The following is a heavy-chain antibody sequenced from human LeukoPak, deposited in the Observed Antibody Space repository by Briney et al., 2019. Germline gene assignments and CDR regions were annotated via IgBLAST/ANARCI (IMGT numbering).Heavy chain of an antibody. CDR1: GYTFTSYG. CDR3: ARDQGGRQQWLVHYYYGMDV. V-gene: IGHV1-18*01. D-gene: IGHD6-19*01. J-gene: IGHJ6*02. Sequence: ASVKVSCKASGYTFTSYGISWVRQAPGQGLEWRGWISAYNGNTNYAQKLQGRVTMTTDTSTSTAYMELRSLRSDDTAVYYCARDQGGRQQWLVHYYYGMDVWGQGTTVTVSS. CDR2: ISAYNGNT.